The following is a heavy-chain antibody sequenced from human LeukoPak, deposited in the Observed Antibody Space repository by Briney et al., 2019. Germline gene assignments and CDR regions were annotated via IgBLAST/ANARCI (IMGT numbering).Heavy chain of an antibody. CDR2: IYTSGST. D-gene: IGHD3-22*01. CDR3: AREWLLMSYFDY. J-gene: IGHJ4*02. V-gene: IGHV4-61*02. CDR1: GGSISSGSYY. Sequence: SETLSLTCTVSGGSISSGSYYWGWLRQPAGKGLEWIRRIYTSGSTNYNPSLKSRVTISVDTSKNQFSLKLSSVTAADTAVYYCAREWLLMSYFDYWGQGTLVTVSS.